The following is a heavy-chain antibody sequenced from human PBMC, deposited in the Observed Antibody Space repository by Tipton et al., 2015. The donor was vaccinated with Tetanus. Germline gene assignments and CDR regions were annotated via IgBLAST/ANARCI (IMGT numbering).Heavy chain of an antibody. J-gene: IGHJ6*02. CDR3: ARDETYYDFWSGYSSGYYGMDV. V-gene: IGHV3-30*04. D-gene: IGHD3-3*01. CDR2: ISYDGSNK. CDR1: GFTFSSYA. Sequence: RSLRLSCAASGFTFSSYAMHWVRQAPGKGLEWVAVISYDGSNKYYADSVKGRFTISRDNSKNTLYLQMNGLRAEDTAVYYCARDETYYDFWSGYSSGYYGMDVWGQGTTVTVSS.